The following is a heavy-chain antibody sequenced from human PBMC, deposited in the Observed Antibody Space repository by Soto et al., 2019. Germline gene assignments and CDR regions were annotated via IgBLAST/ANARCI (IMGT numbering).Heavy chain of an antibody. CDR2: IWYDGSNK. CDR3: ARETDSSSWYLSMHY. CDR1: GFTFSSYD. J-gene: IGHJ4*02. Sequence: QVQLVESGGGVVQPGRSLRLSCAASGFTFSSYDMHWVRQAPGKGLEWVAVIWYDGSNKYYADSVKGRFTISRDNSKNTLYLQMNSLRAEDTAVYYCARETDSSSWYLSMHYWGQGTLVTLSS. V-gene: IGHV3-33*01. D-gene: IGHD6-13*01.